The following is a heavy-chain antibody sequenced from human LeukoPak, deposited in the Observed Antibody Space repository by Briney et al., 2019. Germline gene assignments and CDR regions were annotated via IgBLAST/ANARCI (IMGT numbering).Heavy chain of an antibody. CDR2: ISVIGSST. CDR1: GITFSSSA. V-gene: IGHV3-23*01. J-gene: IGHJ4*02. CDR3: AKSYHTTYYYFDY. D-gene: IGHD1-14*01. Sequence: GGSLRLSWAASGITFSSSAMNWVRQAPGKGLEWVSTISVIGSSTYYADSVKGQFTISRDNSKNTLYLLMNSLRAEDTAVYYCAKSYHTTYYYFDYWGQGTLVTVSS.